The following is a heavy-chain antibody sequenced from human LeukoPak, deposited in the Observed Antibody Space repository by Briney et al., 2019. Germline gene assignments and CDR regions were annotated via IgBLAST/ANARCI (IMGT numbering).Heavy chain of an antibody. Sequence: ASVKVSCKASGCTFSSYAISWVRQAAGQGLEWMGGIIPIFGTANYAQKFQGRVTITTEESTRTTYMERSSLLSEHPAGHYCERDNYGGANWFDPWGQGTMVTVSS. CDR3: ERDNYGGANWFDP. CDR1: GCTFSSYA. D-gene: IGHD4-17*01. V-gene: IGHV1-69*05. J-gene: IGHJ5*02. CDR2: IIPIFGTA.